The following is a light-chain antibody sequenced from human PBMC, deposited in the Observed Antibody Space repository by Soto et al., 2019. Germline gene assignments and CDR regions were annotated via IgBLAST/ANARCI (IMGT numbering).Light chain of an antibody. CDR3: CSYAGRSAYWV. CDR2: EGS. J-gene: IGLJ3*02. Sequence: QSALTQPASVSGSPGQSITISCTGVSSDVGSYNLVSWYQQHSGKAPKLMIYEGSKRPSGVSNRFSGSKSGNTASLTISGLQSEDEADYYCCSYAGRSAYWVFGGGTKLTV. CDR1: SSDVGSYNL. V-gene: IGLV2-23*01.